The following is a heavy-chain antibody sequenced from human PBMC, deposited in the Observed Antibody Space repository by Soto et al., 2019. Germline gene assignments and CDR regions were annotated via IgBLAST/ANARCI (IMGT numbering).Heavy chain of an antibody. V-gene: IGHV4-61*01. CDR2: IYDSGST. D-gene: IGHD3-10*01. Sequence: SETLSLTCTVSGGSVNSGNSYWSWIRQPPGKGLEWIGYIYDSGSTKYNPPLKSRVTMSIDTSKNQFSLKLSSVTAADTAVYYCARDSFMVWGLYYGMHVWGQGTTVTSP. CDR3: ARDSFMVWGLYYGMHV. CDR1: GGSVNSGNSY. J-gene: IGHJ6*02.